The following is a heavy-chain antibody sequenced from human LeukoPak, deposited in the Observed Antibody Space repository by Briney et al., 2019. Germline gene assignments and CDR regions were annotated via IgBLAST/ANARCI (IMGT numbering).Heavy chain of an antibody. CDR3: ATIWRPKEMATLFDY. Sequence: SETLSLTCTVSGGSISSSSYYWGWIPQPPGKGLEWIGSIYYSGSTYYNPSLKSRVTISVDTSKNQFSQKLSSVTAADTAVYYCATIWRPKEMATLFDYWGQGTLVTVSS. V-gene: IGHV4-39*01. D-gene: IGHD5-24*01. J-gene: IGHJ4*02. CDR2: IYYSGST. CDR1: GGSISSSSYY.